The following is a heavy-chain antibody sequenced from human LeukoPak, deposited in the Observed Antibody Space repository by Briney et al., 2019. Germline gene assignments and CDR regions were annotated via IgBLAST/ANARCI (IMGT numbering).Heavy chain of an antibody. CDR2: IYYSGST. CDR1: GGSISSSSYY. V-gene: IGHV4-39*07. CDR3: ARGDQLLGRNFDY. D-gene: IGHD2-2*01. J-gene: IGHJ4*02. Sequence: SETLSLTCTVSGGSISSSSYYWGWIRQPPGKGLEWIGSIYYSGSTYYNPSLKSRVTISVDTSKNQFSLKLSSVTAADTAVYYCARGDQLLGRNFDYWGQGTLVTVSS.